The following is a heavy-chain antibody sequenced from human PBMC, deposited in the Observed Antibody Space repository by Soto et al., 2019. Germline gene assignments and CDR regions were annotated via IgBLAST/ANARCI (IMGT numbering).Heavy chain of an antibody. J-gene: IGHJ6*02. CDR2: ISWNSGRI. CDR1: GFTFDDYA. D-gene: IGHD3-16*01. Sequence: LRLSCEGSGFTFDDYAMCWVVPRPVKGLDCVSGISWNSGRIGYADSVKGRFTISRDNAKNSLYLQMNSLRTEDTALYYCTKARLWGGDGYNSYYYDAMDVWGQGTTVTVSS. V-gene: IGHV3-9*01. CDR3: TKARLWGGDGYNSYYYDAMDV.